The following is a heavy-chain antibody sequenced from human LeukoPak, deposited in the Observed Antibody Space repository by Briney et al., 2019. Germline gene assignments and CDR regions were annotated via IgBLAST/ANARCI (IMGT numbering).Heavy chain of an antibody. D-gene: IGHD6-6*01. CDR1: GFTFSSYA. CDR2: ISYDGSNK. J-gene: IGHJ4*02. Sequence: GRSLRLSCAASGFTFSSYAMHWVRQAPGKGLEWVAVISYDGSNKYYADSVKGRFTISRDNSKNTLYLQMNSLRAEDTALYYCARGGYYSSSSLFVDYWGQGTLVTVSS. V-gene: IGHV3-30-3*01. CDR3: ARGGYYSSSSLFVDY.